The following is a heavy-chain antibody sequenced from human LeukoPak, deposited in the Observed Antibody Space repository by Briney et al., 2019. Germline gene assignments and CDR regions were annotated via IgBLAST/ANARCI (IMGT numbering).Heavy chain of an antibody. CDR3: ARDNFMTDYYYYMDV. Sequence: SETLSLTCTVSGGSISSGSYYWSWIRQPAGKGLEWIGRIYTSGSTDYNPSLKSRVTISVDTSKNQFSLKLSSVTAADTAVYYCARDNFMTDYYYYMDVWGKGTTVTVSS. CDR1: GGSISSGSYY. V-gene: IGHV4-61*02. J-gene: IGHJ6*03. D-gene: IGHD3-16*01. CDR2: IYTSGST.